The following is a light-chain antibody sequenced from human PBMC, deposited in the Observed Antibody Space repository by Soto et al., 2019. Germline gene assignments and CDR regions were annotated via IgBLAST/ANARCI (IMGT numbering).Light chain of an antibody. V-gene: IGKV3-15*01. CDR3: QHHRSWPLIT. CDR2: GPS. CDR1: QSPSIN. J-gene: IGKJ5*01. Sequence: TISCTVNQSPSINVAWYQHKPGQAPRDLIYGPSIRATGIPGTFSGSGSGTAFTLTISSLQSEGFALYYCQHHRSWPLITFGQGTRLEIK.